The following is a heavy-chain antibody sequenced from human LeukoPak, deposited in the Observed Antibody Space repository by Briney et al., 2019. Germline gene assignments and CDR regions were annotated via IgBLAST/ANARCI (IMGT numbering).Heavy chain of an antibody. CDR2: FDPEDGET. V-gene: IGHV1-24*01. CDR1: GYTLTELA. D-gene: IGHD3-22*01. CDR3: ATVYYYDSSGYWGAFDI. Sequence: ASVKVSCKVSGYTLTELAIHWVRQTPGKGLEWMGGFDPEDGETIYAQKFQGRVTMTEDTSTDTAYMELSSLRSEDTAVYYCATVYYYDSSGYWGAFDIWGQGTLVTVSS. J-gene: IGHJ4*02.